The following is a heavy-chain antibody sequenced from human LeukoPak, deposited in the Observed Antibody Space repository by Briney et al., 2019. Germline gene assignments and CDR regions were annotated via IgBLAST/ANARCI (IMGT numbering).Heavy chain of an antibody. CDR1: GFTFSNYW. V-gene: IGHV3-7*01. D-gene: IGHD3-10*01. CDR2: IKQDGSDK. CDR3: ARVYWYGTYFDY. Sequence: GGSLRLSCAASGFTFSNYWMIWVRQAPGQGLEWVANIKQDGSDKSYVDSVKGRFTVSRDNAKNTLYLQMNSLRAEDTAVYYCARVYWYGTYFDYWGQGTLVTVSS. J-gene: IGHJ4*02.